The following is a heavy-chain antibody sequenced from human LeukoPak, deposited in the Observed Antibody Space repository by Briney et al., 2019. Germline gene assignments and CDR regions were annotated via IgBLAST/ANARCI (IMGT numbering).Heavy chain of an antibody. CDR3: ARRCSDGSCYSNDAFDI. CDR2: INHSGSN. D-gene: IGHD2-15*01. Sequence: SETLSLTCAVYGGSFSGYDWTWIRQPPGKGLEWIGEINHSGSNNYNPSLKSRVTISVDTSKNQFSLKLNSVTAADTAGYYCARRCSDGSCYSNDAFDIWGQGTMVTVSS. J-gene: IGHJ3*02. CDR1: GGSFSGYD. V-gene: IGHV4-34*01.